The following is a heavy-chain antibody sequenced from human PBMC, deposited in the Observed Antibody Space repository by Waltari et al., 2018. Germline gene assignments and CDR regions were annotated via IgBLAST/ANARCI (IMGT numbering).Heavy chain of an antibody. D-gene: IGHD6-13*01. V-gene: IGHV1-46*01. CDR1: GYTFTSYY. CDR2: INPSGGST. Sequence: QVQLVQSGAEVKKPGASVKVSCKASGYTFTSYYMHWVRQAPGQGLEWMGIINPSGGSTSYAQKFQGRVTMTRDTSTSTVYMELSSLRSEDTAVYYCARDPRSGLHSKIIAAAAGAFDIWGQGTMVTVSS. CDR3: ARDPRSGLHSKIIAAAAGAFDI. J-gene: IGHJ3*02.